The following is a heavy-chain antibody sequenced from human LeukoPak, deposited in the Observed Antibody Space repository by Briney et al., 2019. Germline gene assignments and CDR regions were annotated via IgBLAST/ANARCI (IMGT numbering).Heavy chain of an antibody. CDR1: GFTFTAYL. J-gene: IGHJ4*02. Sequence: GGSLRLSCAASGFTFTAYLIHWVRQAPGKGLEWVAVMSSNGNAMFYADSVKGRFTISRDNSKNTLYLQMNSLRAEDTAVYYCVRESEYYFDHSASFDYWGQGTLVTVSS. CDR3: VRESEYYFDHSASFDY. D-gene: IGHD3-22*01. V-gene: IGHV3-30-3*01. CDR2: MSSNGNAM.